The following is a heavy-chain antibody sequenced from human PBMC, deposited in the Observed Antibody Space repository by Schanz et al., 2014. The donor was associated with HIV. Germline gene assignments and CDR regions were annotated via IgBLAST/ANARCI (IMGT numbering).Heavy chain of an antibody. D-gene: IGHD3-9*01. J-gene: IGHJ4*03. V-gene: IGHV1-2*02. CDR2: INPNSGAT. CDR3: AKGQDWPGPQLDH. Sequence: QERLVQSGAEVKKPGASVTVSCQTPGRAFADMDINWVRQTTGRGLEWMGWINPNSGATKYAQKFLGRVTLTRDTSVSTAYMELRSLRSDDTAVYYCAKGQDWPGPQLDHWGHGSLVIVSS. CDR1: GRAFADMD.